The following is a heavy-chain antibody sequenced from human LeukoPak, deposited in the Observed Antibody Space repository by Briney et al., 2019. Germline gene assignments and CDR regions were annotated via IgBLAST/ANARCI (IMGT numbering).Heavy chain of an antibody. V-gene: IGHV3-30*18. J-gene: IGHJ4*02. D-gene: IGHD5-18*01. CDR1: GFTFRTYG. Sequence: PRRSLCLSCAASGFTFRTYGMHWVRQAPGKGLGWVAGLSTDGSNKYYADSVKGRFTISRDNSKNTLYLQMNSLRADDTAVYYCAKDTNNYGYEYWSQGTLVTVSS. CDR2: LSTDGSNK. CDR3: AKDTNNYGYEY.